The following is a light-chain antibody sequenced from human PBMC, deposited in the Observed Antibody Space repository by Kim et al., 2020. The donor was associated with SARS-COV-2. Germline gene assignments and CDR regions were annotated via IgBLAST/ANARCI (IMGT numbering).Light chain of an antibody. J-gene: IGLJ1*01. Sequence: RRCTISSHESRSDDGAGYELRWCQQVATRAPNLLIYGYSNRPSGVPDRYSGSKSGTSASLAITELQAEGEADYFCQSYDSSLSGYVFGSETESPS. CDR3: QSYDSSLSGYV. CDR2: GYS. V-gene: IGLV1-40*01. CDR1: RSDDGAGYE.